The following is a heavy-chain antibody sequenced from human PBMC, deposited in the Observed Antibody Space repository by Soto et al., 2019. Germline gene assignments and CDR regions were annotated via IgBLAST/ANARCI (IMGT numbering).Heavy chain of an antibody. V-gene: IGHV1-69*12. Sequence: QVQLVQSGAEVKKPGSSVKVSCKSSGGTFSSYAISWVRQAPGQGLEWMGGIIPIFGTANYAQKFQGRVTITADESTSTAYMELSSLRSEDTAVYYCASLLAIPGDYYYYGMDVWGQGTTVTVSS. D-gene: IGHD2-21*01. J-gene: IGHJ6*02. CDR2: IIPIFGTA. CDR1: GGTFSSYA. CDR3: ASLLAIPGDYYYYGMDV.